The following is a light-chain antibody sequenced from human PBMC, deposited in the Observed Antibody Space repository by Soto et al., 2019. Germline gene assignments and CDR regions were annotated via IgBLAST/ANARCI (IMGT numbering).Light chain of an antibody. Sequence: DIQMTQSPSSLSASVGDRVTITCRSSQSIDRSLNWYQQKPGEAPNLLIYAASGLPTGVPSRFSGCASGTDFTLTISSVQLDDFATYYCQQSYTTPWTFGQGTKVEMK. J-gene: IGKJ1*01. CDR2: AAS. CDR3: QQSYTTPWT. CDR1: QSIDRS. V-gene: IGKV1-39*01.